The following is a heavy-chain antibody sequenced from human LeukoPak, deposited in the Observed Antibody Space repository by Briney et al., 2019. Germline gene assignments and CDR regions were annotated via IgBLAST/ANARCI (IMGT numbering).Heavy chain of an antibody. D-gene: IGHD3-10*01. CDR2: IIPIFGTA. V-gene: IGHV1-69*06. CDR3: ARMWSYYYGSGSPNWFDP. J-gene: IGHJ5*02. CDR1: GGTFSSYA. Sequence: SVKVSCKASGGTFSSYAISWVRQAPGQGLEWMGGIIPIFGTANYAQKFQGRATITADKSTSTAYMELSSLRSEDTAVYYCARMWSYYYGSGSPNWFDPWGQGTLVTVSS.